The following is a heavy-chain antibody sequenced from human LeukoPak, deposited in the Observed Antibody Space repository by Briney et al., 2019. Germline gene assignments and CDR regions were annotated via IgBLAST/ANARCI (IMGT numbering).Heavy chain of an antibody. J-gene: IGHJ4*02. CDR1: GFTFSSYS. D-gene: IGHD1-26*01. V-gene: IGHV3-30*02. CDR3: AKGLRKLIVGSTEYYFDY. CDR2: IRNDGRNK. Sequence: PGGSLRLSCAASGFTFSSYSMNWVRQAPGKGLEWVAFIRNDGRNKYYADSVKGRFTISRDNSKNTLYLQMNSLRAEDTAVYYCAKGLRKLIVGSTEYYFDYWGQGTLVTVSS.